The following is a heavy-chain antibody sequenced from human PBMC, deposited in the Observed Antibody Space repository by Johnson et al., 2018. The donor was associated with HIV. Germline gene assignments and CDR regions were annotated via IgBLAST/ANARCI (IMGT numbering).Heavy chain of an antibody. Sequence: VQLVESGGGLVKPGGSLRLSCAASGFTFSDYYMSWIRQAPGKGLAWVSYITGSGTVVYYADSVKGRFTISRDNAKNSLYLQMGSLRAEDMAVYYCARGGLEMATITDAFDIWGQGTMVTVSS. J-gene: IGHJ3*02. CDR3: ARGGLEMATITDAFDI. CDR1: GFTFSDYY. V-gene: IGHV3-11*04. D-gene: IGHD5-24*01. CDR2: ITGSGTVV.